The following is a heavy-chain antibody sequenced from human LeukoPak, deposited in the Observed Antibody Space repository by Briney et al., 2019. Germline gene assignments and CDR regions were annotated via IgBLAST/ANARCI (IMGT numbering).Heavy chain of an antibody. CDR1: GYTFTGYY. D-gene: IGHD5-24*01. V-gene: IGHV1-2*04. Sequence: ASVKVSCKASGYTFTGYYMHWVRQAPGQGPEWMGWINPNSGGTNYAQKFQGWVTMTRDTSISTAYMELSRLRSDDTAVYYCARGRWLQFSAFDIWGQGTMVTVSS. CDR3: ARGRWLQFSAFDI. J-gene: IGHJ3*02. CDR2: INPNSGGT.